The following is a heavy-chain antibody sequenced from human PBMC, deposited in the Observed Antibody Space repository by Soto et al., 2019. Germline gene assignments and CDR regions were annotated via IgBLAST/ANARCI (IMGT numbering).Heavy chain of an antibody. V-gene: IGHV3-53*02. Sequence: EVQLVETGGGLIQPGGSLRLSCAVSGFTVSNNYMSWVRQAPGKGLEWVSIIYSDDNTYYADSVRGRFTISRDNSKNTVYLQMNTLRGEDTAVYFCARGHWRGGSCLGKHGPIRPWLAPWGQGNLVTVSS. CDR2: IYSDDNT. CDR1: GFTVSNNY. CDR3: ARGHWRGGSCLGKHGPIRPWLAP. J-gene: IGHJ5*02. D-gene: IGHD2-15*01.